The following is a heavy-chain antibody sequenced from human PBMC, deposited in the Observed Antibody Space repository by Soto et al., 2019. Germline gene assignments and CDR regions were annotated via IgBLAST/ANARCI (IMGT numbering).Heavy chain of an antibody. J-gene: IGHJ4*02. D-gene: IGHD3-22*01. CDR3: AASDSSGYPYYFDY. V-gene: IGHV3-23*01. CDR1: GFTFSGYA. CDR2: ISGSGGST. Sequence: TGGALRLSCAASGFTFSGYAMHWVRQAPGKGLEWVSAISGSGGSTFYADSVKGRFTISRDNSKNTLYLQMNSLRVEDTAVYYCAASDSSGYPYYFDYWGQGTLVTVSS.